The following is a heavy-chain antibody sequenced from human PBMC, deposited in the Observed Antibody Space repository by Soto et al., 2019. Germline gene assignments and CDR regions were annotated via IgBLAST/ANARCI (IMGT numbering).Heavy chain of an antibody. Sequence: QITLNESGPTLVKPTQTLTLTCTFSGFSLTTSGVGVGWIRQSPGKAPEWLALIYWDDDKRYSPSLKSRLTITTDTSKSQVVLTMANLDPADTATYYCAHRVLRTVFGLVTTTAIYFDFWGQGTPVAVSS. J-gene: IGHJ4*02. CDR2: IYWDDDK. CDR3: AHRVLRTVFGLVTTTAIYFDF. D-gene: IGHD3-3*01. CDR1: GFSLTTSGVG. V-gene: IGHV2-5*02.